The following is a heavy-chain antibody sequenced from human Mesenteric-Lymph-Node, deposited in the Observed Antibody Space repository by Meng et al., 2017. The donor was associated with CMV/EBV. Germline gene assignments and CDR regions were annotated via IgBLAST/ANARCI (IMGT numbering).Heavy chain of an antibody. CDR3: AKQYSSASAYYYYGMDV. D-gene: IGHD6-6*01. V-gene: IGHV3-13*03. CDR2: IGTAGDT. Sequence: GGSLRLSCAACGFTFSSYDMHWVRQATGKGLEWVSAIGTAGDTYYPGSVKGQFTISRENAKNSLYLQMNSLRPDDTALYYCAKQYSSASAYYYYGMDVWGQGTTVTVSS. CDR1: GFTFSSYD. J-gene: IGHJ6*02.